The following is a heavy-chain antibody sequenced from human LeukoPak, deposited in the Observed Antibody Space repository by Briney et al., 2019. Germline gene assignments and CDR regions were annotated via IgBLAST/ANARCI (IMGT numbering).Heavy chain of an antibody. D-gene: IGHD1-1*01. CDR2: IRYDGSNK. CDR3: ARPWKNYFDY. CDR1: GFTFSSYG. Sequence: GGSLRLSCAASGFTFSSYGMHWVRQAPGKGLEWVAFIRYDGSNKYYADSVKGRFTISRDNAKNTLYLQMNSLRAEDTAVYYCARPWKNYFDYWGQGTLVTVSS. V-gene: IGHV3-30*02. J-gene: IGHJ4*02.